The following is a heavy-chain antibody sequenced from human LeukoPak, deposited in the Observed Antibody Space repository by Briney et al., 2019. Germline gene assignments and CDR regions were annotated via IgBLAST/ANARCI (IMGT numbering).Heavy chain of an antibody. V-gene: IGHV3-48*03. CDR2: ISSSGSTI. J-gene: IGHJ4*02. CDR3: ARIGGATTGGFDY. Sequence: GGSLRLSCAASGFTFSSYEMNWVRQAPGKGLEWVSYISSSGSTIYYADSVKDRFTISRDNAKNSLYLQMNSLRAEDTAVYYCARIGGATTGGFDYWGQGTLVTVSS. D-gene: IGHD1-26*01. CDR1: GFTFSSYE.